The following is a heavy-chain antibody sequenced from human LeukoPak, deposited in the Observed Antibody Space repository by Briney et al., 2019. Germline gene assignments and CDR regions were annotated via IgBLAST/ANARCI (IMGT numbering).Heavy chain of an antibody. CDR3: ARVGVVPAARGRRAFDI. V-gene: IGHV4-34*01. CDR1: GGSFSGYY. Sequence: SETLSLTCAVYGGSFSGYYWSWIRQPPGKGLEWIGEINHSGSTNCNPSLKSRVTISVDTSKNQFSLKLSSVTAADTAVYYCARVGVVPAARGRRAFDIWGQGTMVTVSS. J-gene: IGHJ3*02. D-gene: IGHD2-2*01. CDR2: INHSGST.